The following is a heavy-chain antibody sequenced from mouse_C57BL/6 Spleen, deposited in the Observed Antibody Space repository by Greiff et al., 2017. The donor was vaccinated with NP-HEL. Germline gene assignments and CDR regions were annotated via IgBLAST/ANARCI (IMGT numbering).Heavy chain of an antibody. CDR2: SRNKANDYTT. V-gene: IGHV7-1*01. J-gene: IGHJ1*03. CDR3: ASDYYGSSHWYFDV. D-gene: IGHD1-1*01. Sequence: EVKLVESGGGLVQSGRSLRLSCATSGFTFSDFYMEWVRQAPGKGLEWIAASRNKANDYTTEYSASVKGRFIVSRDTSQCILYLQMNALRAEDTASYYCASDYYGSSHWYFDVWGTGTTVTVSS. CDR1: GFTFSDFY.